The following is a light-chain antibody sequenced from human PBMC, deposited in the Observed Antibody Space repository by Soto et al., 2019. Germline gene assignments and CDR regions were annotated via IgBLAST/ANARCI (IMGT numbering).Light chain of an antibody. CDR3: CSSAGSSTLV. J-gene: IGLJ3*02. Sequence: QSALTQPASVSGSPGQSINISCTVTSSDVGSYNLVSWYQQHQGKAPKLMIYEGSERPSGVSNRFSGSNSGNTASLTISGLQAEDEADDYCCSSAGSSTLVFGGGTKLTVL. V-gene: IGLV2-23*01. CDR1: SSDVGSYNL. CDR2: EGS.